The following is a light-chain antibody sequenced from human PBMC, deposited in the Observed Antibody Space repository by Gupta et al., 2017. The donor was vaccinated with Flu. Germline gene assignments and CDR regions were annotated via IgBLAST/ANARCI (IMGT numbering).Light chain of an antibody. CDR3: QQANSFPTT. Sequence: DIQMPQSPSSVSAFVGDRVTITCRASQDIYRWLAWYQQKPGEAPKLLMVATSTLQSGVPSRFSGSGSGTDFALTISSLQAEDTGTYYCQQANSFPTTFGQGTRLEIK. CDR1: QDIYRW. V-gene: IGKV1-12*01. CDR2: ATS. J-gene: IGKJ5*01.